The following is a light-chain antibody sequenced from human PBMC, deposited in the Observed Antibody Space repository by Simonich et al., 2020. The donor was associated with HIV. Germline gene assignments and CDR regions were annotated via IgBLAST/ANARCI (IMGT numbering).Light chain of an antibody. CDR1: QSVSTN. V-gene: IGKV3-15*01. Sequence: EIVMTQSPATLSVSPGARATLSCRASQSVSTNLAWYQQKPGQAPRLLIYGASPRATGIPARFSGSGSGRDFTLTISNMHSEDFAVYYCQQYNNWPLLFGQGTKLEIK. CDR2: GAS. CDR3: QQYNNWPLL. J-gene: IGKJ2*01.